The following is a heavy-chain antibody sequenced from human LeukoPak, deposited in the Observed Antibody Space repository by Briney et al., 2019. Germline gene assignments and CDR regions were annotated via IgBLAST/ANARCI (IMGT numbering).Heavy chain of an antibody. Sequence: GGSLRLSCAASGFTFSSYSMNWVRQAPGKGLEWVSSISSSSSYIYYADSVKGRFTISRDNAKNSLYLQMNSLRAEDTAVYYCARGGGLVATISGYWGQGTLVTVSS. CDR3: ARGGGLVATISGY. D-gene: IGHD5-12*01. V-gene: IGHV3-21*01. CDR2: ISSSSSYI. J-gene: IGHJ4*02. CDR1: GFTFSSYS.